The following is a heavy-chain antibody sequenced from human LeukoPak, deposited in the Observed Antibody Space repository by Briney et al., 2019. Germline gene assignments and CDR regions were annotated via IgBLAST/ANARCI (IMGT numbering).Heavy chain of an antibody. J-gene: IGHJ4*02. CDR3: ATREGLAVAGRMEFYY. CDR2: INPNSGGT. Sequence: ASVKVSRTASGYTFTGYYMHWVRQAPGQGLEWMRWINPNSGGTNYAQKFQGRVTMTRDTSISTAYMELSRLRSDDTAVYYCATREGLAVAGRMEFYYWGQGTLVTVSS. V-gene: IGHV1-2*02. CDR1: GYTFTGYY. D-gene: IGHD6-19*01.